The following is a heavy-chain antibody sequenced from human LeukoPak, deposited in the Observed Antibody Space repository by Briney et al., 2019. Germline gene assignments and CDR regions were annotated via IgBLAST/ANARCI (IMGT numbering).Heavy chain of an antibody. CDR2: IGTYKGNT. CDR1: GYTFTSDG. Sequence: ASVTVSCKTSGYTFTSDGISWVRQASGQGLEWMGWIGTYKGNTNYAQMFQGRVTMTTDTSTSTAYMELKNLRSDDTAVYYCARTPGMVVVKTFYCMDVWGQGTTVTVSS. V-gene: IGHV1-18*01. CDR3: ARTPGMVVVKTFYCMDV. J-gene: IGHJ6*02. D-gene: IGHD3-22*01.